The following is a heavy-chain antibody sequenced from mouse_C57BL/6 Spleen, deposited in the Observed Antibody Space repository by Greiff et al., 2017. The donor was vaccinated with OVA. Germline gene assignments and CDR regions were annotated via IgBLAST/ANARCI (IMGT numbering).Heavy chain of an antibody. CDR1: GYTFTDYY. Sequence: EVQLQQSGPELVKPGASVKISCKASGYTFTDYYMNWVKQSHGKSLEWIGDINPNNGGTSYNQKFKGKATLTVDKSSSTAYMELRSLTSDDSAVYYCAVYYYGISGYFDVWGTGTTVTVSS. J-gene: IGHJ1*03. CDR2: INPNNGGT. D-gene: IGHD1-1*01. CDR3: AVYYYGISGYFDV. V-gene: IGHV1-26*01.